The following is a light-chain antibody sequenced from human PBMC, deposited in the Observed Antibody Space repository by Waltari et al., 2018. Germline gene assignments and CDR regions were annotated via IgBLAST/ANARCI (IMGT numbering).Light chain of an antibody. CDR1: SLRSYY. CDR3: HSRDGSGSGGS. J-gene: IGLJ2*01. V-gene: IGLV3-19*01. Sequence: SSELTQDPAVSVAMGQTVTITCQGKSLRSYYASWYQQRPGQAPILVIYDPNTRPSGVPDRFSGSRSDNTASLTITGAQAEDEASYYCHSRDGSGSGGSFGGGTKLIVL. CDR2: DPN.